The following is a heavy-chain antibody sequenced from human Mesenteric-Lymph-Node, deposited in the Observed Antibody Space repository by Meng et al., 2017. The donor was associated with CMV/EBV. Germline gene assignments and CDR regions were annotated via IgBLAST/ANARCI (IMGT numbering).Heavy chain of an antibody. V-gene: IGHV1-18*01. CDR1: GYTFTSYG. Sequence: ASVKVSCKASGYTFTSYGISWVRQAPGQGLEWMGWISAYNGNTNYAQKLQGRVTMTTDTSTSTAYMELSSLRSEDTAVYYCARAPGVLRFLEWLSGAFDIWGQGTMVTVSS. D-gene: IGHD3-3*01. J-gene: IGHJ3*02. CDR3: ARAPGVLRFLEWLSGAFDI. CDR2: ISAYNGNT.